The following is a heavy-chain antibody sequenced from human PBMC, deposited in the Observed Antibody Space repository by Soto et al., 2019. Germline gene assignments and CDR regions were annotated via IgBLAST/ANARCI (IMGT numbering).Heavy chain of an antibody. CDR1: GFTFSSYA. CDR3: ARDPSSWQDFWSGYDSFDI. J-gene: IGHJ3*02. V-gene: IGHV3-23*01. D-gene: IGHD3-3*01. CDR2: ISGSGGST. Sequence: GESLKISCAASGFTFSSYAMSWVRQAPGKGLEWVSAISGSGGSTYYADSVKGRFNISRDTSKNTLYLQMNSLRAEDTAVYYCARDPSSWQDFWSGYDSFDIWGQGTMVTVSS.